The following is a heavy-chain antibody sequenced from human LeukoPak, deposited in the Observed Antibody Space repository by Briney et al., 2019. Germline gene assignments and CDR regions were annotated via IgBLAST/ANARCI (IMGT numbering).Heavy chain of an antibody. Sequence: PGGSLRLSCAVSGFTFSSYWMSWVRQAPGKGLEWVANIKQDGSEKYYLDSVKGRFTISRDNPKNSLYLQMNNLRADDTAVYYCARDRELGYCSSTSCYNDYWGQGTLVTVSS. CDR1: GFTFSSYW. CDR2: IKQDGSEK. CDR3: ARDRELGYCSSTSCYNDY. J-gene: IGHJ4*02. D-gene: IGHD2-2*02. V-gene: IGHV3-7*01.